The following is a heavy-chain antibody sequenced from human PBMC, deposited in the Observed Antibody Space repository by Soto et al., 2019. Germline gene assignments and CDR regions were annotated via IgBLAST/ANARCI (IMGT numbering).Heavy chain of an antibody. J-gene: IGHJ4*02. CDR3: ASHYGGSYSFDY. CDR1: GFTFSSYA. Sequence: GSLRLSCAASGFTFSSYAMSWVRQAPGKGLEWVSAISGSGGSTYYADSVKGRFTISRDNSKNTLYLQMNSLRAEDTAVYYCASHYGGSYSFDYWGQGTLVTVSS. V-gene: IGHV3-23*01. D-gene: IGHD4-17*01. CDR2: ISGSGGST.